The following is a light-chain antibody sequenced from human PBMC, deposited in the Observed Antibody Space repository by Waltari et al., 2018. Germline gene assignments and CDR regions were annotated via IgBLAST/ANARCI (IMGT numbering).Light chain of an antibody. J-gene: IGKJ1*01. CDR2: GAS. CDR1: QTIGSS. V-gene: IGKV1-39*01. CDR3: QQSYTTPT. Sequence: DIQMTQSPSSLSASVGDRVTITCRASQTIGSSLNWYQHQPGKAPKVRIYGASSLQSGVPLRFSGSGSGTDFTLTISSLQPEDFATYYCQQSYTTPTFGQGTKVEIK.